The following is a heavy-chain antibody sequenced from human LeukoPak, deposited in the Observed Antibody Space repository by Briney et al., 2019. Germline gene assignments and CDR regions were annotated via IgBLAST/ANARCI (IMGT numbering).Heavy chain of an antibody. CDR3: AKARSGAFDI. J-gene: IGHJ3*02. CDR2: ISYDGSNK. D-gene: IGHD3-3*01. CDR1: GFTFSSYW. Sequence: GGSLRLSCAASGFTFSSYWMSWVRQAPGKGLEWVAVISYDGSNKYYADSVKGRFTISRDNSKNTLYLQMNSLRAEDTAVYYCAKARSGAFDIWGQGTMVTVSS. V-gene: IGHV3-30*18.